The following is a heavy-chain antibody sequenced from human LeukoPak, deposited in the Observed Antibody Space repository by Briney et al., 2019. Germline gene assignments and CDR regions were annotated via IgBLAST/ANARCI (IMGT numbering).Heavy chain of an antibody. CDR2: IYYSGNT. J-gene: IGHJ4*02. D-gene: IGHD3-3*01. CDR1: GGFISSSSYS. Sequence: PSETLSLTCTFSGGFISSSSYSWGWVRQPPGKGLEWIGRIYYSGNTYYNPSLKSRVTLSVATSNIQFALKLSSVAATDTAVYFCARLRFDFWSGYTHPYFDYWGQGTLVTVSS. CDR3: ARLRFDFWSGYTHPYFDY. V-gene: IGHV4-39*01.